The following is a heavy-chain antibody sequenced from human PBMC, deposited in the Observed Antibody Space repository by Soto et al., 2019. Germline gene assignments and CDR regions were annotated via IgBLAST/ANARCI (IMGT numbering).Heavy chain of an antibody. Sequence: QVQLVESGGGVVQPGRSLRLSCAASGFTFSSYGMHWVRQAPGKGLEWVAVIWYDGSNKYYADSVKGRFTISRDNSKNTLYLQMNSLRADDTAVYYCARTVSIAAATLFDYLGQRTLVTVSS. CDR3: ARTVSIAAATLFDY. CDR2: IWYDGSNK. CDR1: GFTFSSYG. V-gene: IGHV3-33*01. D-gene: IGHD6-13*01. J-gene: IGHJ4*02.